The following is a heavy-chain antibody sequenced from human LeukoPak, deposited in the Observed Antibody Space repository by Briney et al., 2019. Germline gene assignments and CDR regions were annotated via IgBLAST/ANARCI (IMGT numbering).Heavy chain of an antibody. CDR3: ARGPGTTISNYGIDV. CDR2: IDHSGSI. Sequence: SETLPLTCAVYGESFSCYYWRWIRQPPGKGLEWIGEIDHSGSINYNPSLKSRLTISVNPYNNHFALELSSVTAADRAVHYGARGPGTTISNYGIDVGGQEPTVTVP. D-gene: IGHD1-7*01. CDR1: GESFSCYY. J-gene: IGHJ6*01. V-gene: IGHV4-34*01.